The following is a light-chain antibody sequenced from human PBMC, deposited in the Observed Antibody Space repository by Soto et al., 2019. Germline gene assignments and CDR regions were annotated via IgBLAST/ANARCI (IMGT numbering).Light chain of an antibody. V-gene: IGLV7-46*01. CDR3: LLSYSDGAV. J-gene: IGLJ2*01. CDR1: TEPVTSDRY. CDR2: DTA. Sequence: QAVVTQEPSLTVSPGGTVTLTCASTTEPVTSDRYPYWFQQKPGQAPRTLIYDTANKHSWTPARFSGSLLGGKAALTLSGAQTDDEADYYCLLSYSDGAVFGGGTKLTVL.